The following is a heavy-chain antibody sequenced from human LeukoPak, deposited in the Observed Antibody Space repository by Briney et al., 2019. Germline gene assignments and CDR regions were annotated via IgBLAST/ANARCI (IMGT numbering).Heavy chain of an antibody. J-gene: IGHJ6*03. CDR2: ISAYNGDI. V-gene: IGHV1-18*01. D-gene: IGHD3-22*01. CDR1: AYTFSSYG. CDR3: ARVYYDSSGYLYYYYYYMDV. Sequence: GASVKVSCKASAYTFSSYGISWVRQAPAQGLEWMGWISAYNGDINYAQTFRGRVTMTTDTSTSTAYLELRSLRSDDTAVYYCARVYYDSSGYLYYYYYYMDVWGKGTTVTISS.